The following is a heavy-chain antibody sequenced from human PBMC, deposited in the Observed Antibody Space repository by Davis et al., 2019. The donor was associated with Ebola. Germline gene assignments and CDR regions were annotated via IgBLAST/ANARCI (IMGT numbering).Heavy chain of an antibody. CDR1: GYPFTTYG. J-gene: IGHJ4*02. CDR3: TRGYGSGWGGDDY. V-gene: IGHV1-18*04. D-gene: IGHD6-19*01. CDR2: ISAHNGNI. Sequence: ASAKVSCKASGYPFTTYGFSWVRQAPGQGLEWIGCISAHNGNINYSRKLQGRVTMTTNTSTSTAYMELRSLRSDDTTVYYCTRGYGSGWGGDDYWGQGTLVTVSS.